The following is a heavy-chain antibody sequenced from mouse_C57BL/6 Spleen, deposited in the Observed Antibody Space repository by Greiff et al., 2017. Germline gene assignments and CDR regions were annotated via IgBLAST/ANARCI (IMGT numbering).Heavy chain of an antibody. CDR1: GYTFTSYG. V-gene: IGHV1-81*01. D-gene: IGHD2-3*01. CDR3: ARSDYDGYCDDWFAY. Sequence: VKLMESGAELARPGASVKLSCKASGYTFTSYGISWVKQRTGQGLEWIGEIYPRSGNTYYNEKFKGKATLTADKSSSTAYMELRSLTSEDSAVYFCARSDYDGYCDDWFAYWGQGTLVTVSA. CDR2: IYPRSGNT. J-gene: IGHJ3*01.